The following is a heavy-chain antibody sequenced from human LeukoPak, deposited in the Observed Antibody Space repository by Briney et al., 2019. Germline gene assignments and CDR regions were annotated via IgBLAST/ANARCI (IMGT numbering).Heavy chain of an antibody. D-gene: IGHD2-2*02. Sequence: GGSLRLSCAASGFTFSGYAMSWVRQAPGKGLEWVSAISGSGGSTYYADSVKGRFTISRDNSKNTLYLQMNSLRAEDTAVYYCAKVGYCSSTSCYTPWYYFDYWGQGTLVTVSS. V-gene: IGHV3-23*01. J-gene: IGHJ4*02. CDR1: GFTFSGYA. CDR2: ISGSGGST. CDR3: AKVGYCSSTSCYTPWYYFDY.